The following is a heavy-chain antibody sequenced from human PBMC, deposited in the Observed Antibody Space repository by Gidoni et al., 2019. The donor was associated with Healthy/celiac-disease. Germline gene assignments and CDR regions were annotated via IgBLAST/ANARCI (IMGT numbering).Heavy chain of an antibody. V-gene: IGHV4-34*01. J-gene: IGHJ4*02. Sequence: QVQLQQWGAGLLKPSETLSLTCAVYGGSFSGYYWSWIRQPPGKGLEWIGEINHSGSTNYNPSLKSRVTISVDTSKNQFSLKLSSVTAADTAVYYCASGGGYSYGYSSGYFDYWGQGTLVTVSS. D-gene: IGHD5-18*01. CDR3: ASGGGYSYGYSSGYFDY. CDR1: GGSFSGYY. CDR2: INHSGST.